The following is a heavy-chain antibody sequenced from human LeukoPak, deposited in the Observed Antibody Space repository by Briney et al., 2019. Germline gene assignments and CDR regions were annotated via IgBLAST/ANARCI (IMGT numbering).Heavy chain of an antibody. CDR1: GFTFSSYG. CDR2: IYHSGST. CDR3: AGNYYGSGSYYSEDRY. Sequence: GSLRLSCAASGFTFSSYGMSWVRQAPGKGLEWIGSIYHSGSTYYNPSLKSRVTISVDTSKNQFSLKLSSVAAADTAVYYCAGNYYGSGSYYSEDRYWGQGTLVTVSS. D-gene: IGHD3-10*01. J-gene: IGHJ4*02. V-gene: IGHV4-38-2*01.